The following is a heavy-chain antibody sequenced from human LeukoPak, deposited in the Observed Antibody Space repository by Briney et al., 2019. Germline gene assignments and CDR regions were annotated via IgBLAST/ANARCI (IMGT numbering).Heavy chain of an antibody. D-gene: IGHD5-24*01. CDR1: GFTFISYA. J-gene: IGHJ4*02. CDR3: AKDPERWLQLRLGFSD. Sequence: GGSLILSCAASGFTFISYAMHWVRQAPGKGLEGVSGISGSGGNKYYADSVKGRFTISRDNSKNTLYLQMNSLRAEDTAVYYCAKDPERWLQLRLGFSDWGQGTLVTVSS. CDR2: ISGSGGNK. V-gene: IGHV3-23*01.